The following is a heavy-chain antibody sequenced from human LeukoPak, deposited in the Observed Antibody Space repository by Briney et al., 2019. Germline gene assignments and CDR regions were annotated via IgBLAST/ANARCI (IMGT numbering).Heavy chain of an antibody. CDR2: IYPGDSDT. V-gene: IGHV5-51*01. D-gene: IGHD3-10*01. CDR3: ARHGRGLWFGESSRMNYYYYYMDV. Sequence: GESLKISCKGSGYSFTSYWIGWVRQMPGKGLEWMGIIYPGDSDTRYSPSFQGQVTISADKSISTAYLQWSSLKASDTATYYCARHGRGLWFGESSRMNYYYYYMDVWGKGTTVTVSS. J-gene: IGHJ6*03. CDR1: GYSFTSYW.